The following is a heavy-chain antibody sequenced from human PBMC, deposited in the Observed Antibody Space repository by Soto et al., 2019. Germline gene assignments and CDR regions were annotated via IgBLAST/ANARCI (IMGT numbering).Heavy chain of an antibody. J-gene: IGHJ6*02. D-gene: IGHD2-21*01. V-gene: IGHV2-5*01. CDR1: GFSRSTSGEG. Sequence: YGATLVNTTQTLTLTCTFSGFSRSTSGEGVGLIRQPPGKALEWLALIYWNDDKRYSPSLKSRLTITKDTSKNQVVLTMTNMDPVDTATYYWAHRLEAGYSYYYGMDVWGQGT. CDR3: AHRLEAGYSYYYGMDV. CDR2: IYWNDDK.